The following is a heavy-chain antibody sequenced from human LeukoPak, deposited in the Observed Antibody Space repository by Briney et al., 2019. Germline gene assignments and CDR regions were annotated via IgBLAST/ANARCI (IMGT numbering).Heavy chain of an antibody. CDR1: GGFISSGGYS. CDR2: IYHSGST. CDR3: ARVEFWSGYSTYYYYYMDV. Sequence: SEALSLTCAVSGGFISSGGYSWSWIRQPPGKGLEWIGYIYHSGSTYYNPSLKSRVTISVDRSKNQFSLKLSSVTAADTAVYYCARVEFWSGYSTYYYYYMDVWGKGTTVTVSS. J-gene: IGHJ6*03. V-gene: IGHV4-30-2*01. D-gene: IGHD3-3*01.